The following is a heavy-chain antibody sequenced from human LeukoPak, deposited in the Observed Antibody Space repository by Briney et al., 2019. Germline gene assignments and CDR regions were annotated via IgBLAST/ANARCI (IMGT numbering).Heavy chain of an antibody. CDR2: ISSIGSSL. CDR1: GFTFRNYE. J-gene: IGHJ4*02. Sequence: GGSLRLSCAASGFTFRNYEMNWVGQAPGKGREWVSYISSIGSSLFSADSGKGRCTISRDNAKNSLYLQMNSLRVEDTALYYCARGPYSSSAGGFDYWGQGTLVTVSS. D-gene: IGHD6-6*01. V-gene: IGHV3-48*03. CDR3: ARGPYSSSAGGFDY.